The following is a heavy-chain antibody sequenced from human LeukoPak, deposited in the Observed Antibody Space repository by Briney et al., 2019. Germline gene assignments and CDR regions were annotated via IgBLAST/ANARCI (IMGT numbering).Heavy chain of an antibody. CDR1: GYTFTSYY. CDR3: AGSGSYPYYFDY. J-gene: IGHJ4*02. V-gene: IGHV1-46*01. D-gene: IGHD3-10*01. Sequence: GASVEVSCKASGYTFTSYYMHWVRQAPGQGLEWMGIINPSGGSTSYAQKFQGRVTMTRDMSTSTVYMELSSLRSEDTAVYYCAGSGSYPYYFDYWGQGTLVTVSS. CDR2: INPSGGST.